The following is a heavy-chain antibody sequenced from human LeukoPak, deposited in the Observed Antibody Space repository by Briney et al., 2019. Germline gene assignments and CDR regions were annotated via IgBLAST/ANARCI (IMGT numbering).Heavy chain of an antibody. CDR1: GYTFTSYA. CDR3: AREEGIAAAGPPSYGMDV. D-gene: IGHD6-13*01. V-gene: IGHV1-69*04. Sequence: SVKVSCKASGYTFTSYAMHWVRQAPGQRLEWMGRIIPILGIANYAQKFQGRVTITADKSTSTAYMELSSLRSEDTAVYYCAREEGIAAAGPPSYGMDVWGQGTTVTVSS. J-gene: IGHJ6*02. CDR2: IIPILGIA.